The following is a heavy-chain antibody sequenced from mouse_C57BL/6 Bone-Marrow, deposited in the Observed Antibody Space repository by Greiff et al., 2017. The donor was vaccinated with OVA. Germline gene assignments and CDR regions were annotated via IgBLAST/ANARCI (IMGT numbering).Heavy chain of an antibody. J-gene: IGHJ1*03. V-gene: IGHV1-64*01. Sequence: QVQLQQPGAELVKPGASVKLSCKASGYTFTSYWMHWVKQRPGQGLEWIGMIHPSSGSTNYNEKFKSKATLTVDKSSSTAYMQLSSLTSEDSAVYYCAGGDYGSSYVYFDVWGTGTTVTVSS. CDR2: IHPSSGST. D-gene: IGHD1-1*01. CDR3: AGGDYGSSYVYFDV. CDR1: GYTFTSYW.